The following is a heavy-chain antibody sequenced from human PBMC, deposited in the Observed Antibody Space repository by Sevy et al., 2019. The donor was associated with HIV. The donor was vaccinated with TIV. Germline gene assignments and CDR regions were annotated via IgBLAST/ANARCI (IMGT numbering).Heavy chain of an antibody. D-gene: IGHD2-15*01. J-gene: IGHJ3*02. Sequence: GGSLRLSCAASGFTFSSYAMSWVRQAPGKGLEWVSAISGSGGSTYYADSVKGRFTISRDNSKNKLYLEMNSLRAEETAGYDCARAIPVVAATSPSRVDAFDIWGQGTMVTVSS. CDR2: ISGSGGST. V-gene: IGHV3-23*01. CDR3: ARAIPVVAATSPSRVDAFDI. CDR1: GFTFSSYA.